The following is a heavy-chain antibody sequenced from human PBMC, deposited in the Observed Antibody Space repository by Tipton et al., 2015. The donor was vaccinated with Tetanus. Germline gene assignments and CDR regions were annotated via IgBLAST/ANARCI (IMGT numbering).Heavy chain of an antibody. Sequence: GLVKPSETLSLMCTVSGDSLYNFYWSWLRQPAGKGLEWIGRIYGGGSTNYNPSLKSRVTMSMDTSKKQFSLKLNSVTVADTALYFCAGVLRYSTRGGWDDAFDIWGQGTMVTVSS. CDR3: AGVLRYSTRGGWDDAFDI. D-gene: IGHD2-8*02. J-gene: IGHJ3*02. V-gene: IGHV4-4*07. CDR2: IYGGGST. CDR1: GDSLYNFY.